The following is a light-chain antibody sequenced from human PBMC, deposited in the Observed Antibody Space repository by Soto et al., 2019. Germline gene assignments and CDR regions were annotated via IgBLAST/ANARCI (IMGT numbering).Light chain of an antibody. Sequence: EIVMTQSPATLSVSPGERATLSCRASQSVSSNLAWYQQKPGQAPRLLIYGASTRATGIPARFSGSGSGTEFTLTISRLEPEDFAVYYCQHFGDSPITFGQGTRREIK. CDR1: QSVSSN. CDR3: QHFGDSPIT. V-gene: IGKV3-15*01. CDR2: GAS. J-gene: IGKJ5*01.